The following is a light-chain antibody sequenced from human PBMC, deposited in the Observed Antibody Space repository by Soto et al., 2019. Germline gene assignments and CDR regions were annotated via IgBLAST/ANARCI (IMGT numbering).Light chain of an antibody. V-gene: IGKV1-27*01. CDR2: AAS. CDR3: QKYNSAPCT. CDR1: QGISNY. Sequence: DIQMTQSPSSLSASVGDRVTITCRASQGISNYLAWYQQKPGKVPKVLIYAASTLQSGVPSRFSGSGTGTDFTLTISSLQPDDVATYYCQKYNSAPCTFGLRTKVDIK. J-gene: IGKJ1*01.